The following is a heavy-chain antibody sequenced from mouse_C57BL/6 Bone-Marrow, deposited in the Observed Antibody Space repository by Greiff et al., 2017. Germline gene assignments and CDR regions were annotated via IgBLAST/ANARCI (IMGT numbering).Heavy chain of an antibody. Sequence: LQESGPELVRPGASVKISCKAPGYTFTSYWMQWVRQRPGQGLEWIGVILPGSGSTYYNEKFKGKATLPVDTSSSTAYMQLSSLTSEDSEGYFCASLYCSNDVYYSLDYWGQGTSGTVSS. CDR1: GYTFTSYW. J-gene: IGHJ4*01. D-gene: IGHD2-5*01. CDR3: ASLYCSNDVYYSLDY. CDR2: ILPGSGST. V-gene: IGHV1-56*01.